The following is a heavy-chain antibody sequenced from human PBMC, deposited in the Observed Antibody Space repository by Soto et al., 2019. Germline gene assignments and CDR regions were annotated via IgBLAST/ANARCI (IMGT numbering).Heavy chain of an antibody. CDR3: ARGVLVYCSSPSSPRFLVFDI. D-gene: IGHD2-2*01. J-gene: IGHJ3*02. Sequence: SVKVSCKASGGTFSSYAISWVRQAPGQGLEWMGGIIPIFGTANYAQKFQGRVTITADESTSTAYMELSSLRSEDTAVYYCARGVLVYCSSPSSPRFLVFDIGGKGKRAT. CDR2: IIPIFGTA. V-gene: IGHV1-69*13. CDR1: GGTFSSYA.